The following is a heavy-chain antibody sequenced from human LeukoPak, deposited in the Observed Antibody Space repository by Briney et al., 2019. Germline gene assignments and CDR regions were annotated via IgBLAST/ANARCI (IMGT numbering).Heavy chain of an antibody. CDR3: ARIGSYGPRPAFDY. J-gene: IGHJ4*02. CDR2: IIPIFGTA. Sequence: SVKVSCKASGGTFSSYAISWVRQAPGQGLEWMGGIIPIFGTANYAQKFQGRVTMTRDTSISTAYMELSKLRSDDTAVYYCARIGSYGPRPAFDYWGQGTLVTVSS. V-gene: IGHV1-69*05. D-gene: IGHD5-18*01. CDR1: GGTFSSYA.